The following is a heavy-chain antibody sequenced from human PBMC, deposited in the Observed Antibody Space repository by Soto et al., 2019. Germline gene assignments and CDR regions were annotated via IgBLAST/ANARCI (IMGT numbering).Heavy chain of an antibody. J-gene: IGHJ6*02. CDR1: GFTFSSYG. V-gene: IGHV3-33*01. CDR3: ARARGPDYGDYLPYYYYGMDV. D-gene: IGHD4-17*01. Sequence: QVQLVESGGGVVQPGRSLRLSCAASGFTFSSYGMHWVRQAPGKGLEWVAVIWYDGSNKYYADSVKGRFTISRDNSKNTLNLQMNSLRAEDTAVYYCARARGPDYGDYLPYYYYGMDVWGQGPTVTVSS. CDR2: IWYDGSNK.